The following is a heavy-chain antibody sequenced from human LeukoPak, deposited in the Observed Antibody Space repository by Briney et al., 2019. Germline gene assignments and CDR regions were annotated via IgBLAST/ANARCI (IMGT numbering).Heavy chain of an antibody. CDR2: IYTSGST. V-gene: IGHV4-38-2*02. Sequence: PSETLSLTCTVSGYSISSGYYWGWIRQPPGKGLEWIGRIYTSGSTNYNPSLKSRVTISVDTSKNQFSLKLSSVTAADTAVYYCARVFGGSYYANAFDIWGQGTMVTVSS. CDR3: ARVFGGSYYANAFDI. J-gene: IGHJ3*02. D-gene: IGHD1-26*01. CDR1: GYSISSGYY.